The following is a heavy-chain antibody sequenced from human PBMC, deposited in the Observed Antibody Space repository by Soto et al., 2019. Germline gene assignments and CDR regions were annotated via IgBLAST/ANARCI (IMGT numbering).Heavy chain of an antibody. Sequence: GGSLRLSCAASGFSFFSYGMHWVRQAPGKGLEWVALISSDGYDKYYAESVKGRFTISRDNSKDTLYLQMNSLRAEDTAVYHCAKNYFYSSSWYFDYWGQGALVTVSS. J-gene: IGHJ4*02. CDR2: ISSDGYDK. CDR1: GFSFFSYG. V-gene: IGHV3-30*18. D-gene: IGHD6-13*01. CDR3: AKNYFYSSSWYFDY.